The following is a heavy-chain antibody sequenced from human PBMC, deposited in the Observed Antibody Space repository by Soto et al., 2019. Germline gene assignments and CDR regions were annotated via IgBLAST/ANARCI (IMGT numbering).Heavy chain of an antibody. J-gene: IGHJ4*02. V-gene: IGHV3-48*01. Sequence: EVQLVESGGGLVQPGGSLRLSCAASGFTFSSYSMNWVRQAPGKGLEWVSYISSSSSTIYYADSVKGRFTISRDNAKNALYLRMNSLRAEDTAVYYWARASKGASDYWGQGALVTVSS. CDR3: ARASKGASDY. CDR1: GFTFSSYS. D-gene: IGHD4-4*01. CDR2: ISSSSSTI.